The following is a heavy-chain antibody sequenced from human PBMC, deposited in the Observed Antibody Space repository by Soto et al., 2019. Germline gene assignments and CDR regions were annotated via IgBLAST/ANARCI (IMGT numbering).Heavy chain of an antibody. V-gene: IGHV4-59*08. CDR1: GGSIINYY. D-gene: IGHD1-1*01. J-gene: IGHJ6*02. CDR2: INHDGYS. Sequence: QVQLQQSGPGLVKPSETLSLTCTVSGGSIINYYCSWFRQSPGKGLEWIGYINHDGYSAYNLSLKRRITMSADTSKTQFSLLLDSVTATDTAVYYCARQGYGPQHGLVDAWDQGTTVIVSS. CDR3: ARQGYGPQHGLVDA.